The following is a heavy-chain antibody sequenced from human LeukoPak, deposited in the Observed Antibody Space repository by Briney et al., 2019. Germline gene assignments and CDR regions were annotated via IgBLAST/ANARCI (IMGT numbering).Heavy chain of an antibody. J-gene: IGHJ5*02. D-gene: IGHD3-3*01. CDR2: IYHSGST. V-gene: IGHV4-38-2*01. CDR1: GYSISSGYY. Sequence: PSETLSLTCAVSGYSISSGYYWGWIRQPPGKGLEWIGSIYHSGSTYYNPSLKSRVTISVDTSKNQFSLKLSSVTAADTAVYYCARHGEKAYYDFWSGPQNWFDPWGQGTPVTVSS. CDR3: ARHGEKAYYDFWSGPQNWFDP.